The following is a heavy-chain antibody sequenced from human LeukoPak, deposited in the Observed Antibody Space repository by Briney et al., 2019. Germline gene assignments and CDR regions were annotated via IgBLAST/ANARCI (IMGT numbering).Heavy chain of an antibody. V-gene: IGHV3-21*01. J-gene: IGHJ4*02. CDR2: ISSSSSYI. Sequence: GGSLRLSCAASGFTFSSYSMNWVRQAPGKGLEWVSSISSSSSYIYYADSVKGRFTISRDNAKNSLYLQMNSLRAEDTAVYYCARDESPVLVEGALDYWGQGTLVTVSS. D-gene: IGHD2-15*01. CDR3: ARDESPVLVEGALDY. CDR1: GFTFSSYS.